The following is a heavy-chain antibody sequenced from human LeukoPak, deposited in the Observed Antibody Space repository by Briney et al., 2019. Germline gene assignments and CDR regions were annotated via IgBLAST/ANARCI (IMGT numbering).Heavy chain of an antibody. CDR3: ASRLYSSSWYPGY. CDR1: GFTFSSYE. CDR2: IKQDGSDK. J-gene: IGHJ4*02. D-gene: IGHD6-13*01. Sequence: QPGGSLRLSCAASGFTFSSYEMNWVRQAPGKGLEWVASIKQDGSDKNYVDSVKGRFTISRDNAKNSLYLQMNNLTAEDTAIYYCASRLYSSSWYPGYWGQGTLVTVSS. V-gene: IGHV3-7*01.